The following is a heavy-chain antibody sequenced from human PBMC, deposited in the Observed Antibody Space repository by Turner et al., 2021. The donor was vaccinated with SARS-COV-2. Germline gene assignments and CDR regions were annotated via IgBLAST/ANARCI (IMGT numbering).Heavy chain of an antibody. J-gene: IGHJ6*02. CDR1: GFSLSNARMG. CDR3: ARDSEGPWYYYGMDV. CDR2: IFSNDEK. V-gene: IGHV2-26*01. Sequence: QVTLKESGPVLVKPTETLTLTCTVSGFSLSNARMGVSWIRQPPGKALEWLANIFSNDEKSYSTSMKSRLTISKDTSKSQVVLTMTNMDPVDTATYYWARDSEGPWYYYGMDVWGQGTTVTVSS.